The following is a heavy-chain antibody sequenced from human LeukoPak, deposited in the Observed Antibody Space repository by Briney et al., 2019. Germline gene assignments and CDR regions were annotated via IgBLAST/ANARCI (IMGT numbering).Heavy chain of an antibody. V-gene: IGHV3-74*01. J-gene: IGHJ6*03. CDR2: INTDGSST. Sequence: GGSLRLSCAASGFTFSSYWMHWVRQAPGKGLVWVSRINTDGSSTSHADSVKGRFTISRDNAKNTLYLQMNSLRAEDTAVYYCARVRRYQLLSPNYYYYYMDVWGKGTTVTVSS. D-gene: IGHD2-2*01. CDR1: GFTFSSYW. CDR3: ARVRRYQLLSPNYYYYYMDV.